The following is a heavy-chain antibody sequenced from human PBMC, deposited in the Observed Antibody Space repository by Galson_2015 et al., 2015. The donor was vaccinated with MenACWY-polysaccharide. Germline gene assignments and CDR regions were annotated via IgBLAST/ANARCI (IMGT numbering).Heavy chain of an antibody. Sequence: SLRLSCAASGFTFSDYYMTWIRQAPGKGLDWVSYISSSGSTVDYADSVKGRFTISRDNAKNSLYLQMSSLRAEDTAVYYCARDEGGGGYCSSTSCRGAFDIWGQGTVVTVSS. CDR1: GFTFSDYY. V-gene: IGHV3-11*01. D-gene: IGHD2-2*01. J-gene: IGHJ3*02. CDR2: ISSSGSTV. CDR3: ARDEGGGGYCSSTSCRGAFDI.